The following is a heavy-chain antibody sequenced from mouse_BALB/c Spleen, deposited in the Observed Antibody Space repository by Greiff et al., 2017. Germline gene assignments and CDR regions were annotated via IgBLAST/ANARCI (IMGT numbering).Heavy chain of an antibody. CDR3: TREDHYGSSYEFAY. CDR2: IYPGNSDT. D-gene: IGHD1-1*01. CDR1: GHTFTSYW. Sequence: EVQLQQSGTVLARPGASVKMSCKASGHTFTSYWMHWVNQRPGQGLEWIGAIYPGNSDTSYNQKFKGKAKLTAVTSTSTAYMELSSLTNEDSAVYYCTREDHYGSSYEFAYWGQGTLVTVSA. V-gene: IGHV1-5*01. J-gene: IGHJ3*01.